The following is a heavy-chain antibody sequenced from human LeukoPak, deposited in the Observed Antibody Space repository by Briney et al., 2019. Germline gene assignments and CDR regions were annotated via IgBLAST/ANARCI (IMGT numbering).Heavy chain of an antibody. CDR1: GFTFSSHS. CDR3: ARDLPVLRFLEWLSYYGMDV. Sequence: PGGSLRLSCAASGFTFSSHSMNWVRQAPGKGLEWVSSISSSTTHIYYADSVKGRFTISRDNAKNSLNLQMNSLRAEDTAVYYCARDLPVLRFLEWLSYYGMDVWGQGTTVTVSS. D-gene: IGHD3-3*01. CDR2: ISSSTTHI. V-gene: IGHV3-21*01. J-gene: IGHJ6*02.